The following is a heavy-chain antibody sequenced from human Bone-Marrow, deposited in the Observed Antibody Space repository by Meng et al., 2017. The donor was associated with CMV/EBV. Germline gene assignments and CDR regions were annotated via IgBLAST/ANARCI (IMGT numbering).Heavy chain of an antibody. J-gene: IGHJ4*02. D-gene: IGHD2-21*01. CDR1: GYSFTGYH. V-gene: IGHV1-2*02. CDR2: INPDNGGT. CDR3: ARSVFHCGSNCYYYFDY. Sequence: ASVKVSCKASGYSFTGYHIHWVRQTPGQGLEWLGWINPDNGGTHSAQKFHSRVTMTRDTSLNTAYMELDWLKSDDTAVYYCARSVFHCGSNCYYYFDYWGQGTLVTVSS.